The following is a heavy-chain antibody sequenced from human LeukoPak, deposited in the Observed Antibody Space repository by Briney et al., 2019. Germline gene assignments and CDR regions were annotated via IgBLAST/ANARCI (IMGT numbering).Heavy chain of an antibody. Sequence: GGSLRLSCAASGFTFSSYAMHWVRHAPGKGLEWVAVISYDGSNKYYADSVKGRFTISRDNSKNTLYLQMNSLRAEDTAVYYCARAKSLDYWGQGTLVTVSS. CDR2: ISYDGSNK. J-gene: IGHJ4*02. CDR3: ARAKSLDY. CDR1: GFTFSSYA. V-gene: IGHV3-30-3*01.